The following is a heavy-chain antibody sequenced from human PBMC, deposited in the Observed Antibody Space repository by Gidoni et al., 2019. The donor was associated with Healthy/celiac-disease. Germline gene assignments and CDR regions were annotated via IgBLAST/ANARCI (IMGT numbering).Heavy chain of an antibody. CDR3: AKDGGITIFGVVIGYYYYYYMDV. V-gene: IGHV3-30*18. J-gene: IGHJ6*03. CDR2: ISYDGINK. CDR1: GLNFSSYG. D-gene: IGHD3-3*01. Sequence: QVQLVEAGGGVVQPGRSLRLSCAASGLNFSSYGMHWVRQAPGKGLEWVAVISYDGINKYYADSVKGRFTISRDNSKNTLYLQMNSLRAEDTAVYYCAKDGGITIFGVVIGYYYYYYMDVWGKGTTVTVSS.